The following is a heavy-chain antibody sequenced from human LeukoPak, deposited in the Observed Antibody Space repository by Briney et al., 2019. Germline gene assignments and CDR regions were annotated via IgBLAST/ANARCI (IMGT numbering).Heavy chain of an antibody. V-gene: IGHV3-7*01. CDR2: IKEDGSEK. Sequence: PGGSLRLSCAASGFTFSNYWMHWVRQAPGKGLEWVANIKEDGSEKYYVDSVKGRFSISRDNAKNSLYLQMNSLRAEDTGVYYCARDVGRGDILWGQGTLVTVSS. CDR3: ARDVGRGDIL. J-gene: IGHJ4*02. D-gene: IGHD3-9*01. CDR1: GFTFSNYW.